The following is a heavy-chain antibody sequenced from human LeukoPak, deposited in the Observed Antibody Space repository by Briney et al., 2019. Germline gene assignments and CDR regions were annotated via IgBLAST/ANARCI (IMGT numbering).Heavy chain of an antibody. CDR2: ISSSSSYI. Sequence: PGGSLRLSCAASGFTFSSYSMNWVRQAPGKGLEWASSISSSSSYIYYADSVKGRFTISRDNAKNTLHLQMNSLRADDTAVYYCAKASAGSSWYLGDDYWGQGTLVTVSS. V-gene: IGHV3-21*04. J-gene: IGHJ4*02. CDR3: AKASAGSSWYLGDDY. CDR1: GFTFSSYS. D-gene: IGHD6-13*01.